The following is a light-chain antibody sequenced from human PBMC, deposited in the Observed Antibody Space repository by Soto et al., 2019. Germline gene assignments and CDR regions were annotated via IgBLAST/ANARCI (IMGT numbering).Light chain of an antibody. J-gene: IGKJ2*01. CDR2: DAS. Sequence: EIVLTQSPATLSLSPGERATLSCRASESVGSYLAWYQQKPGQAPRLLIYDASNRATGIPARFIGSGSGTDFTLTISSLEPEDFAVYYCQQRSFGQGTKLEIK. CDR1: ESVGSY. CDR3: QQRS. V-gene: IGKV3-11*01.